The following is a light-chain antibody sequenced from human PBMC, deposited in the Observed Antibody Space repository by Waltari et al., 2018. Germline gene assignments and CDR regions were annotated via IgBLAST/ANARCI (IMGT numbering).Light chain of an antibody. Sequence: DIVMTQSPDSLAVSLGERATINSKASQSVLYSSNNKNYLAWYQQKPGQPPKLLIYWASTRESGVPDRFSGSGSGTDFTLTISSLQAEDVAVYYCQQYYSTAETFGPGTKVDIK. CDR3: QQYYSTAET. J-gene: IGKJ3*01. CDR1: QSVLYSSNNKNY. CDR2: WAS. V-gene: IGKV4-1*01.